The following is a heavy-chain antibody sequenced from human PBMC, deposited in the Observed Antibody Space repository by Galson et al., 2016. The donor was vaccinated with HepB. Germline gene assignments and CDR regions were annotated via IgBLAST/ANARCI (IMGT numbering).Heavy chain of an antibody. J-gene: IGHJ6*02. V-gene: IGHV3-33*01. CDR2: IWSDGSNK. D-gene: IGHD2-2*01. Sequence: SLRLSCAASGLTLRSYGVHWVRQAPGKGLEWVALIWSDGSNKNYADSVKGRFTISRDNSKNTLYLQMNSLRAEDTAVCYCARDRVPAARHFYYGMDVWGQGTKVTVSS. CDR1: GLTLRSYG. CDR3: ARDRVPAARHFYYGMDV.